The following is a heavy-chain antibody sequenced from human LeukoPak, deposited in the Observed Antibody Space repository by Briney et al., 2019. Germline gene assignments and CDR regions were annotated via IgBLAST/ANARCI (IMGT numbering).Heavy chain of an antibody. J-gene: IGHJ3*01. Sequence: SETLSLTCTVSGGSISSYYWSWVRQPPGKGLEWIGFVYYTGSTNYSPSLKSRVTISVDTSKNQFSLKLRSVTAADTAVYYCARISSSNWYNERGALDVWGQGTMVTVSS. V-gene: IGHV4-59*01. CDR1: GGSISSYY. CDR3: ARISSSNWYNERGALDV. CDR2: VYYTGST. D-gene: IGHD6-13*01.